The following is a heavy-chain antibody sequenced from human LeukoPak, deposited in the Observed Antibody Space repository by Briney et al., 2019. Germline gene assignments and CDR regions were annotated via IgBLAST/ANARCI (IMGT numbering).Heavy chain of an antibody. V-gene: IGHV3-72*01. Sequence: PGGSLRLSCAASGFIFSDHYMDWVRQAPGKGLEWVGRSRNKAKSYTTDYAASVKGRFTISRDDSKNSLYLQMNSLKSEDTAVYYCTRNSTYDYWGQGTLVTVSS. CDR3: TRNSTYDY. CDR1: GFIFSDHY. J-gene: IGHJ4*02. CDR2: SRNKAKSYTT. D-gene: IGHD2/OR15-2a*01.